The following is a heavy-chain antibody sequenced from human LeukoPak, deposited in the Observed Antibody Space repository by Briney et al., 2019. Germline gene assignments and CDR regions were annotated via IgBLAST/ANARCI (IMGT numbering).Heavy chain of an antibody. Sequence: GGSLRLSCAASGFTFSSYAMSWVRQAPGKGLEWVPAISGNGRATNYADSVRGRFSISKDNSKNTLYLQMNSLRAEDTALYYCTKQGSDTTASRYSDSWGQGTLVTVSS. CDR1: GFTFSSYA. V-gene: IGHV3-23*01. CDR3: TKQGSDTTASRYSDS. D-gene: IGHD1-14*01. J-gene: IGHJ4*02. CDR2: ISGNGRAT.